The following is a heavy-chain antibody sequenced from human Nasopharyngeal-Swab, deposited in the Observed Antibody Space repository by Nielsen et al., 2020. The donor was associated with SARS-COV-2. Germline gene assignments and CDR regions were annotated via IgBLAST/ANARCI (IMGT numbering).Heavy chain of an antibody. CDR2: INPNSGGT. D-gene: IGHD1-7*01. Sequence: ASVKVSCKASGYTFTGYYMHWVRQAPGQGLEWMGWINPNSGGTNYAQKFQGWVTMTRDTSISTAYMELSSLRSEDTAVYYCAIYHRITGTVNWGQGTLVTVSS. CDR1: GYTFTGYY. J-gene: IGHJ4*02. V-gene: IGHV1-2*04. CDR3: AIYHRITGTVN.